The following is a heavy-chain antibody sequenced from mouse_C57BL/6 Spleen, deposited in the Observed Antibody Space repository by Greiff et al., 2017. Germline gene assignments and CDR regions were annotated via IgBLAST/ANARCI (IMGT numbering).Heavy chain of an antibody. CDR2: ISDGGSYT. CDR1: GFTFSSYA. V-gene: IGHV5-4*03. D-gene: IGHD2-3*01. CDR3: ARRDGYYGGFAY. J-gene: IGHJ3*01. Sequence: EVMLVESGGGLVKPGGSLKLSCAASGFTFSSYAMSWVRQTPEKRLEWVATISDGGSYTYYPDNVKGRFTISRDNAKNNLYLQMSHLKSEDTAMYYCARRDGYYGGFAYWGQGTLVTVSA.